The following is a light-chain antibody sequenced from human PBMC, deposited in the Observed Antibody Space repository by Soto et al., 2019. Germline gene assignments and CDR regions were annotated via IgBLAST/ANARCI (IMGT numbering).Light chain of an antibody. V-gene: IGKV1-9*01. J-gene: IGKJ5*01. CDR3: QQLFDSPIT. CDR2: AAS. CDR1: QVISTS. Sequence: DIQLTQSPSFLSPSIGESVTITCRASQVISTSLAWYQVQPGKAPKLQIYAASTLESGVPSRFSATVSGTEFSLTITSLQPEEFATYYCQQLFDSPITFGHGTRLEIK.